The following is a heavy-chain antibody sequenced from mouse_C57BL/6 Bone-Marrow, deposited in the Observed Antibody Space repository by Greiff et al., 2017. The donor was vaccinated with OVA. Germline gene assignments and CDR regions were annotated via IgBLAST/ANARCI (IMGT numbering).Heavy chain of an antibody. D-gene: IGHD1-1*01. J-gene: IGHJ3*01. Sequence: QVQLQQSGAELARPGASVKLSCKASGYTFTSYGISWVKQRTGQGLEWIGEIYPRSGNTYYNEKFKGKATLTADKSSSTAYMELRSLTSEDSAVYYCANRFAFYDGSSTFAYWGQGTLVTVSA. CDR3: ANRFAFYDGSSTFAY. CDR2: IYPRSGNT. CDR1: GYTFTSYG. V-gene: IGHV1-81*01.